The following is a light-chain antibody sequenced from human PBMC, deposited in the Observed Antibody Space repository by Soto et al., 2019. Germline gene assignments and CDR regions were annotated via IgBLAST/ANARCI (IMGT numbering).Light chain of an antibody. CDR3: QQSYSTPRT. J-gene: IGKJ1*01. V-gene: IGKV1-39*01. Sequence: DIQMTQSPSSLSASVGDRLTITCRASQSISSYLNWYQQKQGKAPKILIYAASSLQSGVPSRFSGSGSGTDFTLTISSLQTEDFSTYYCQQSYSTPRTFGQGTKVDIK. CDR2: AAS. CDR1: QSISSY.